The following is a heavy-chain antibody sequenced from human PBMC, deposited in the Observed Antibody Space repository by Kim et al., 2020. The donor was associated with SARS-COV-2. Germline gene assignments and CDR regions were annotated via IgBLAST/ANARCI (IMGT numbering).Heavy chain of an antibody. V-gene: IGHV4-59*01. J-gene: IGHJ6*02. CDR1: GGSISSYY. CDR3: ARSYSSSWYAFHTFYYYYGRDV. CDR2: IYYSGST. Sequence: SETLSLTCTVSGGSISSYYWSWIRQPPGKGLEWIGYIYYSGSTNYNPSLKSRVTISVDTSKNQFSLKLSSVTAADTAVYYCARSYSSSWYAFHTFYYYYGRDVWGQGTTVTVSS. D-gene: IGHD6-13*01.